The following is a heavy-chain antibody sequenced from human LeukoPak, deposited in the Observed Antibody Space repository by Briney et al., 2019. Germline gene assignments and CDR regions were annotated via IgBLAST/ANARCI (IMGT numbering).Heavy chain of an antibody. J-gene: IGHJ4*02. Sequence: SETLSLTCAVYGGSFSGYYWSWICQPPGKGLEWIGEINHSGSTNYNPSLKSRVTISVDTSKNQFSLKLSSVTAADTAVYYCARGHRYRSSTSCLLGRDYWGQGTLVTVSS. V-gene: IGHV4-34*01. CDR1: GGSFSGYY. D-gene: IGHD2-2*01. CDR3: ARGHRYRSSTSCLLGRDY. CDR2: INHSGST.